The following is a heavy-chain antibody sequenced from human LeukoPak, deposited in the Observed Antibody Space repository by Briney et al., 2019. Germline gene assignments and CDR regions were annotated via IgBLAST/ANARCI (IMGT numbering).Heavy chain of an antibody. CDR3: ARAHRGVSKAGTKTIEQRAFDI. V-gene: IGHV4-34*01. CDR2: INHSGST. Sequence: SETLSLICAVYGGSFSGYYWSWIRQPPGKGLEWIGEINHSGSTNYNPSLRSRVTISVDTSKNQFSLKLSSVTAADTAVYYCARAHRGVSKAGTKTIEQRAFDIWGQGTMVTVSS. D-gene: IGHD6-13*01. J-gene: IGHJ3*02. CDR1: GGSFSGYY.